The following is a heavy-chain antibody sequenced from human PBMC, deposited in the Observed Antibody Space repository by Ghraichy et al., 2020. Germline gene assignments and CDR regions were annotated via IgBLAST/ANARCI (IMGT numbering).Heavy chain of an antibody. CDR2: IIPIFDTA. D-gene: IGHD3-22*01. CDR1: GGTFSSST. J-gene: IGHJ4*02. Sequence: SVKVSCKASGGTFSSSTISWVRQAPGQGLEWMGGIIPIFDTANYAQKFQDRVTITADESMSTAYMQLSSLRSEDTAVYYCAREYSYDSSGYYYYYWGQGTLVTVSS. CDR3: AREYSYDSSGYYYYY. V-gene: IGHV1-69*13.